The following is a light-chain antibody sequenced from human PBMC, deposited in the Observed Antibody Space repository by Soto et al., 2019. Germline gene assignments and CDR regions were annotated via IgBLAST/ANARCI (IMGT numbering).Light chain of an antibody. CDR3: SPYTSSSTQV. CDR1: SSDVGGYNY. Sequence: QSLLNQPACVSGSPGQSITISCTGTSSDVGGYNYVSWYQQHPGKAPKLMIYEVSYRPSGVSNRFSGSKSGNTASLTISGLQAEDEADYYCSPYTSSSTQVFGTGTKV. CDR2: EVS. J-gene: IGLJ1*01. V-gene: IGLV2-14*01.